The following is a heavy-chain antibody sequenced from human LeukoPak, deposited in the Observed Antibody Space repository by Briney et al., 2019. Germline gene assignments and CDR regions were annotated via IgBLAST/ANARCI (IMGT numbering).Heavy chain of an antibody. D-gene: IGHD3-10*01. Sequence: SETLSLTCTVSGGSISSYYWSWIRQPPGKGLEWIGYIYYSGSTNYNPSLKSRVTISVDTSKNQFSLKLSSVTAADTAVYYCARWGDGGSGSYIFDYWGQGTLVTVSS. CDR2: IYYSGST. CDR3: ARWGDGGSGSYIFDY. CDR1: GGSISSYY. J-gene: IGHJ4*02. V-gene: IGHV4-59*01.